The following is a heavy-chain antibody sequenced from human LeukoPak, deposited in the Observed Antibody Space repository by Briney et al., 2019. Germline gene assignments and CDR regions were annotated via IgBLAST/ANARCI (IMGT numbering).Heavy chain of an antibody. CDR3: AREDSGSYLSGDDAFDI. J-gene: IGHJ3*02. D-gene: IGHD1-26*01. Sequence: GASVKVSCKASGYTFTGYYMHWVRQAPGQGLEWMGWINPNSGGTNYAQKFQGRVTVTRDTSISTAYMELSRLRSDDTAVYYCAREDSGSYLSGDDAFDIWGQGTMVTVSS. CDR2: INPNSGGT. V-gene: IGHV1-2*02. CDR1: GYTFTGYY.